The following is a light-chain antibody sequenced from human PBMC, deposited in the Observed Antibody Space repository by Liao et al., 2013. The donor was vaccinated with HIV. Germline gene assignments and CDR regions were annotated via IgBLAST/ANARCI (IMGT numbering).Light chain of an antibody. J-gene: IGLJ2*01. V-gene: IGLV3-21*01. Sequence: SYVLTQPPSVSVAPGKTARITCGGNNIGSKSVHWYQQKPGQSPVLVMYQDDKRPSTIPERFSGSNSGNTATLTISGTQAMDEADYYCQAWDSNTGDVLFGGGTKLTVL. CDR1: NIGSKS. CDR2: QDD. CDR3: QAWDSNTGDVL.